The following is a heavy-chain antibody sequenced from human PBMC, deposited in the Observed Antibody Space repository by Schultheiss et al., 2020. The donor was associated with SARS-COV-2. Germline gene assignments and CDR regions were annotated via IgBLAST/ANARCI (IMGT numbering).Heavy chain of an antibody. CDR3: ARLAAAAGKYYYGMDV. CDR1: GGSISSSNW. Sequence: SETLSLTCAVSGGSISSSNWWSWVRQPPGKGLEWIGEIYHSGSTNYNPSLKSRVTISVDKSKNQFSLKLSSVTAADTAVYYCARLAAAAGKYYYGMDVWGQGTTVTVSS. D-gene: IGHD6-13*01. V-gene: IGHV4-4*02. J-gene: IGHJ6*02. CDR2: IYHSGST.